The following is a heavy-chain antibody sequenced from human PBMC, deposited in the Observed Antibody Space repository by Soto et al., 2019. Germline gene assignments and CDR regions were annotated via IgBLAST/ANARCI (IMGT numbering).Heavy chain of an antibody. D-gene: IGHD2-15*01. CDR1: GGTFSSYA. J-gene: IGHJ6*02. Sequence: SVKVSCKASGGTFSSYAISWVRQAPGQGLEWMGGIIPIFGTANYAQKFQGRVTITADKSTSTAYMELSSLRSEDTAVYYCARVRGYCSGGSCYYYYGMDVWGQGTTVTVYS. CDR3: ARVRGYCSGGSCYYYYGMDV. V-gene: IGHV1-69*06. CDR2: IIPIFGTA.